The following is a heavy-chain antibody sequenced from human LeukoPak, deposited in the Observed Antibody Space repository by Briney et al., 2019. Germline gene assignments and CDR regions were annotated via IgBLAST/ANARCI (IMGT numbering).Heavy chain of an antibody. CDR1: GGSISSSSYY. D-gene: IGHD6-19*01. Sequence: SETLSLTCTVSGGSISSSSYYWGWIRQPPGKGLGWIGSIYYSGSTYYNPSLKRRVTISVDTSKNQSSLKLSSVTPADTAVYYCARQSQLLVHFDYWGQGTLVTVSS. CDR3: ARQSQLLVHFDY. CDR2: IYYSGST. J-gene: IGHJ4*02. V-gene: IGHV4-39*01.